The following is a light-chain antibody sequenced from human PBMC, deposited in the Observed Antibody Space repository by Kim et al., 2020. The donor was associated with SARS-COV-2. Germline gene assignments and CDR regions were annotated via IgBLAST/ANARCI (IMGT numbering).Light chain of an antibody. Sequence: VCPGEGVTLSCRASQPIRNDLAWYQQRPGQAPRLVIYGVSTRATDIPVRFSGCGSGTDFTLTISSLQSEDFAVYYCQQYNDWPITFGQGTRLEIK. CDR3: QQYNDWPIT. J-gene: IGKJ5*01. V-gene: IGKV3D-15*01. CDR1: QPIRND. CDR2: GVS.